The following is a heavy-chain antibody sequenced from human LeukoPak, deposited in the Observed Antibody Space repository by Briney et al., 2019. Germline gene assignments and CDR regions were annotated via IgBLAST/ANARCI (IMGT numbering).Heavy chain of an antibody. CDR2: MNPNSGKT. J-gene: IGHJ4*02. V-gene: IGHV1-8*03. CDR3: ARADSPGASFHY. Sequence: GASVKVSCKASGHRFSSYDINWVRQATGQGLEWMAYMNPNSGKTVFAQNFRGRLTITRSTSMSTAYMELSSLRSQDTAVYYCARADSPGASFHYWGQGTLVTVSS. D-gene: IGHD1-26*01. CDR1: GHRFSSYD.